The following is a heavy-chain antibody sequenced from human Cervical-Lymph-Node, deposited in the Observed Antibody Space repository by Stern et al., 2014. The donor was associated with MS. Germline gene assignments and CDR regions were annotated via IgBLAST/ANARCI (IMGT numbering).Heavy chain of an antibody. CDR1: GFSLTTNGVA. CDR3: TYRLGEFRYQHV. Sequence: QITLKEYGPTLVRPTQTLTLTCTFSGFSLTTNGVAVGWIRQPPGKTLEWLALIFWDDDKLYSPSLESRLSVTKDTPKTQVALTMTNMDPVDTATYSCTYRLGEFRYQHVWGPGTLVAVSS. V-gene: IGHV2-5*02. CDR2: IFWDDDK. D-gene: IGHD3-16*01. J-gene: IGHJ4*02.